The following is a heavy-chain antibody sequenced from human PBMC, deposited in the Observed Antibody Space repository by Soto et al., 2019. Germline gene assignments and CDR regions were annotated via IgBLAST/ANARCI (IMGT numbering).Heavy chain of an antibody. CDR3: ARDGLWFGELPYYYYGMDV. V-gene: IGHV1-3*01. Sequence: ASVKVSCKASGYTFTSYAMHWVRQAPGQRLEWMGWINAGNGNTKYSQKFQGRVTITRDTSASTAYMELSSLRSEDTAVYYCARDGLWFGELPYYYYGMDVWGQGTTVTVSS. J-gene: IGHJ6*02. CDR1: GYTFTSYA. D-gene: IGHD3-10*01. CDR2: INAGNGNT.